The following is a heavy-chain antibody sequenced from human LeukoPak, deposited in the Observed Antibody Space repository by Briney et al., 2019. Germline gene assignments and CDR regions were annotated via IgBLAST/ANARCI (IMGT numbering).Heavy chain of an antibody. Sequence: SETLSLTCTVSGGSISSYYRSWIRQPPGKGLEWIGYIYYSGSTNYNPSLKSRVTISVDTSKNQFSLKLSSVTAADTAVYYCAGNYYDSSGYYGMDVWGQGTTVTVSS. CDR2: IYYSGST. CDR1: GGSISSYY. J-gene: IGHJ6*02. D-gene: IGHD3-22*01. CDR3: AGNYYDSSGYYGMDV. V-gene: IGHV4-59*01.